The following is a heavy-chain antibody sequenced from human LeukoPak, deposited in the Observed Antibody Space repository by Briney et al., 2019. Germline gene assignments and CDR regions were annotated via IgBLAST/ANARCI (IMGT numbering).Heavy chain of an antibody. D-gene: IGHD3-9*01. V-gene: IGHV4-59*08. CDR3: ARLDILTGYYFDY. Sequence: SETLSLTCTVSGGSISSYYWSWIRQPPGKGLEWIGYIYYGGSTNYNPSLKSRVTISVDTSKNRFSLKLSSVTAADTAVYYCARLDILTGYYFDYWGQGTLVTVSS. J-gene: IGHJ4*02. CDR2: IYYGGST. CDR1: GGSISSYY.